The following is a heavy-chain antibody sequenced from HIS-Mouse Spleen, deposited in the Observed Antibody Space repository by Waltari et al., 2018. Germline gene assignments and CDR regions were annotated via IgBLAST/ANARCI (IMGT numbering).Heavy chain of an antibody. V-gene: IGHV4-38-2*02. CDR3: ARDSWAYAIEYFQH. D-gene: IGHD2-8*01. CDR2: IYHSGGT. CDR1: GYSISSGYY. J-gene: IGHJ1*01. Sequence: QVQLQESGPGLVKPSETLSLTCTVSGYSISSGYYWGWIRQPPGKGREWIGSIYHSGGTYYNPSLKSRVTISVYTSKNQFSLKLSSVTAADTAVYYCARDSWAYAIEYFQHWGQGTLVTVSS.